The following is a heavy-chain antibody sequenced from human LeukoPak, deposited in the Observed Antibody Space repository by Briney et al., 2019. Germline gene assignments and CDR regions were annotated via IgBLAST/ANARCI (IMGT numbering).Heavy chain of an antibody. J-gene: IGHJ3*02. V-gene: IGHV3-7*01. CDR1: GSAFRSDW. CDR3: AREGQDIVVVVAATDAFDI. Sequence: SLCPSSVTPGSAFRSDWIGWICRGPGKRQKRVANIKQDGSEKYYVDSVKGRFTISRDNAKNSLYLQMNSLRAEDTAVYYCAREGQDIVVVVAATDAFDIWGQGTMVTVSS. D-gene: IGHD2-15*01. CDR2: IKQDGSEK.